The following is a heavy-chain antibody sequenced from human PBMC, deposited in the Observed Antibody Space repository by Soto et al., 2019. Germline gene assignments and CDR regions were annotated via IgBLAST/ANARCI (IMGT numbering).Heavy chain of an antibody. CDR3: ARADCSGGSCADYYYGRDV. V-gene: IGHV1-69*01. D-gene: IGHD2-15*01. Sequence: QVQLVQSGAEVKKPGSSVKVSCKASGGTFSSYAISWVRQAPGQGLEWMGGIIPIFGTANYAQKFQGRVTITADESTSTAYMELSSLRSEDTAVYYCARADCSGGSCADYYYGRDVWGQGTTVTGSS. J-gene: IGHJ6*02. CDR1: GGTFSSYA. CDR2: IIPIFGTA.